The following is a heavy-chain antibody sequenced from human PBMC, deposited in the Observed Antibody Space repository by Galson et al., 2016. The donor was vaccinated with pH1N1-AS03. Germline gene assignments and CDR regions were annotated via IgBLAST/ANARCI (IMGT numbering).Heavy chain of an antibody. CDR2: MSGRGSTI. J-gene: IGHJ6*03. CDR1: GFPFTSWG. V-gene: IGHV3-23*01. Sequence: SLRLSCAASGFPFTSWGMTWVRQAQGKGLQLVLTMSGRGSTIYDTESVKDRFTISRDNPKKTLYLQMINWRAEDTAVYYCAKMRGSHPQNYHIDVWGKGTTVTVSS. CDR3: AKMRGSHPQNYHIDV. D-gene: IGHD3-16*02.